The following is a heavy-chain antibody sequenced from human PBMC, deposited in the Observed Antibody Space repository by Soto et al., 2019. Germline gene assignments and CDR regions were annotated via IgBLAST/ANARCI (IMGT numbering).Heavy chain of an antibody. CDR3: ARDYCTNGVCYYLLRPGDWFDP. V-gene: IGHV1-18*01. CDR2: ISAYNGNT. D-gene: IGHD2-8*01. CDR1: GYTFTSYG. Sequence: GASVKVSCKASGYTFTSYGISWVRQAPGQGLEWMGWISAYNGNTNYAQKLQGRVTMTTDTSTSTAYMELRSLRSDDTAVYYCARDYCTNGVCYYLLRPGDWFDPWGQGTLVTVSS. J-gene: IGHJ5*02.